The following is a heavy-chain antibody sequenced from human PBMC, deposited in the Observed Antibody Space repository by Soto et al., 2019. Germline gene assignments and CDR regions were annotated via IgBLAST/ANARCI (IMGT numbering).Heavy chain of an antibody. CDR1: GVTLSDHT. CDR2: SRPRNAHYTT. D-gene: IGHD5-12*01. J-gene: IGHJ4*02. CDR3: AVDTVGTGSF. V-gene: IGHV3-72*01. Sequence: EVQVVESGGGMVQPGGSLRLSCAASGVTLSDHTIDWVRQAPGKGLEWVGRSRPRNAHYTTEYSASVKGRFIFSRDDSTSSMYRQMNSLKTEDTAIYFCAVDTVGTGSFWGQGTLVTASS.